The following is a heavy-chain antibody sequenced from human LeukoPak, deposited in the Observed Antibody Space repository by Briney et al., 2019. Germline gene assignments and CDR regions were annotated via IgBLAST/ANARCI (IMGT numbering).Heavy chain of an antibody. CDR3: AREVINTESYFLFCDY. J-gene: IGHJ4*02. Sequence: ASVKVSCKASGYTFLGYYIHWVRQAPGQGLEWMGWINPNSGGTNYAQRFQGRVTMTRDTSINTAYMELSSLTSDDAAVYYYAREVINTESYFLFCDYWGQGTLVTVSS. CDR2: INPNSGGT. V-gene: IGHV1-2*02. CDR1: GYTFLGYY. D-gene: IGHD1-26*01.